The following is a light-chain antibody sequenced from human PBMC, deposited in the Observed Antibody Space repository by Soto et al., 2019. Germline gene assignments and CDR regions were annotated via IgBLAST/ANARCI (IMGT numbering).Light chain of an antibody. J-gene: IGLJ2*01. CDR3: SSYTGTNTL. V-gene: IGLV2-14*01. CDR1: SYDVGAYIF. Sequence: QSVLSHPASVSGSLGQSITISCTGTSYDVGAYIFVSWYQQHPGKAPKVIIYDVSTRPSGVSNRFSGSKSGSTASLTISGLQAEDEADYYCSSYTGTNTLFGGGTKLTVL. CDR2: DVS.